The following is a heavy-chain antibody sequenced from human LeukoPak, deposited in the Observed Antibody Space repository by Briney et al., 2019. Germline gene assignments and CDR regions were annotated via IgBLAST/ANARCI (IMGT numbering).Heavy chain of an antibody. J-gene: IGHJ5*02. D-gene: IGHD1-7*01. CDR3: AREELRSWFDP. Sequence: GASVKVSCKASGYTFTGYYMHWVRQAPGQGLEWMGWINPNSGGTNYAQKFQGWATMTRDTSISTAYMELSRLRSDDTAVYYCAREELRSWFDPWGQGALVTASS. CDR2: INPNSGGT. CDR1: GYTFTGYY. V-gene: IGHV1-2*04.